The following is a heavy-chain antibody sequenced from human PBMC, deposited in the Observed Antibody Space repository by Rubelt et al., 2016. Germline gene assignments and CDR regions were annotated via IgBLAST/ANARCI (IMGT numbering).Heavy chain of an antibody. CDR3: ARSSGWLHNY. CDR2: IDRNSVTI. J-gene: IGHJ4*02. V-gene: IGHV3-9*01. Sequence: EVQLVESGGGLVQPGRSLRLSCAASGFIFTNYGMHWVRQAPGKGLEWVSGIDRNSVTIGYADSVKGRFTISRDNAKNSLDRQMNSLRSEDTALYFCARSSGWLHNYWGQGILVTVSS. CDR1: GFIFTNYG. D-gene: IGHD6-19*01.